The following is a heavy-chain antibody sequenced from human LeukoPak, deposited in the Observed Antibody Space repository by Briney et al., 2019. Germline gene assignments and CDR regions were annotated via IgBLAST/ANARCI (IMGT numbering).Heavy chain of an antibody. CDR1: GFSFSTYS. Sequence: GGSLRLSCAASGFSFSTYSMSWVRQAPGKGLEWVSSISSNSGSIYQADSVKGRFTISRDNAKNSLYLQMNSLRAEDTAVYYCARGGSSCWYFGFYWGQGTLVTVSS. CDR2: ISSNSGSI. D-gene: IGHD6-19*01. V-gene: IGHV3-21*01. CDR3: ARGGSSCWYFGFY. J-gene: IGHJ4*02.